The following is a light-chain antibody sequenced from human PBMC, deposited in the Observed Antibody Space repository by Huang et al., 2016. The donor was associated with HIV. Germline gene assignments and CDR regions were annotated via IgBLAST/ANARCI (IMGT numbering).Light chain of an antibody. CDR1: QSVLSSSNGKNY. Sequence: DIVMTQSPDSLAVSLGEGASINCTSRQSVLSSSNGKNYLAWFQQKPGQPPYLLFYRASTRASGVPDRFSGRVSGTDFTLTIGRLQAEDVAVYYCQQYYDTPWTFGQGTKVEIK. V-gene: IGKV4-1*01. CDR2: RAS. CDR3: QQYYDTPWT. J-gene: IGKJ1*01.